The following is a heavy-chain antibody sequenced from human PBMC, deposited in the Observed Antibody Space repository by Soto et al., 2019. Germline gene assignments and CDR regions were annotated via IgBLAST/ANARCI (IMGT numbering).Heavy chain of an antibody. D-gene: IGHD6-13*01. V-gene: IGHV4-39*01. Sequence: PSQTLSLTCTVSGGSISSSYYYWGWIRQPPGKGLEWIGSVYSSGSTYYNPSLKSRVTISVDTSKNQFSLKLSSVTAADTAVYYCAKNMDSWRFDPWGQGTLVTVSS. J-gene: IGHJ5*02. CDR3: AKNMDSWRFDP. CDR1: GGSISSSYYY. CDR2: VYSSGST.